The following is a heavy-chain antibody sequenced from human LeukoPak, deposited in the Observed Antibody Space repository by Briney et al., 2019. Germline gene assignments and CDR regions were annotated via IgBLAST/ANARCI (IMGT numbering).Heavy chain of an antibody. CDR2: IYYSGST. V-gene: IGHV4-31*03. J-gene: IGHJ3*02. CDR1: GGSISSGGYY. CDR3: ARDGRASDSSGYYDDAFDI. Sequence: SETLSLTCTVSGGSISSGGYYWSWIRQHPGKGLEWIGYIYYSGSTYYNPSLKSRATISVDTSKNQFSLKLSSVTAADTAVYYCARDGRASDSSGYYDDAFDIWGQGTMVTVSS. D-gene: IGHD3-22*01.